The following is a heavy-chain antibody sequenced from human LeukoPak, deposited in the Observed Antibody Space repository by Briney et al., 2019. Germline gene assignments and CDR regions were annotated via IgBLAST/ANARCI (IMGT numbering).Heavy chain of an antibody. D-gene: IGHD3-9*01. V-gene: IGHV3-11*01. J-gene: IGHJ1*01. CDR3: ARDGHYDILTGYFQD. CDR1: GFTFTDYY. Sequence: GGSLRLSCAASGFTFTDYYMSWIRQAPGKGLEWVSYITNSGTTIYYADSVKGRFTISRDNAKNSQYLQMNSLRAEDTAVYYCARDGHYDILTGYFQDWGQGTLVTVSS. CDR2: ITNSGTTI.